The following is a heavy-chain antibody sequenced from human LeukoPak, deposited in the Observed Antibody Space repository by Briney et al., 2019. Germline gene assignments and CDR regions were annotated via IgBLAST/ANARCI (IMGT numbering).Heavy chain of an antibody. CDR3: ARVGAGYYYYYGMDV. V-gene: IGHV3-74*01. CDR1: GFTFSSYW. J-gene: IGHJ6*02. CDR2: INSDGSST. D-gene: IGHD3-10*01. Sequence: GGSLRLSCAASGFTFSSYWMHWVRQAPGKGLVWVSRINSDGSSTSYADSVKGRFTISRDNAKNTLYPQMNSLRAEDTAVYYCARVGAGYYYYYGMDVWGQGTTVTVSS.